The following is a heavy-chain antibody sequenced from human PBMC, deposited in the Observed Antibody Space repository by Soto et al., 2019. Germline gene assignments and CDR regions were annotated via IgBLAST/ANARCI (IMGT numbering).Heavy chain of an antibody. J-gene: IGHJ6*02. CDR2: IYYSGST. D-gene: IGHD5-18*01. CDR1: GGSISSSSYY. Sequence: SATLSLTCTVTGGSISSSSYYWGWIRQPPGKGLEWIGSIYYSGSTYYNPSLKSLVTISVDTSKNQFSLKLSSVTAADTAVYYCACIFSGGYGYGFYYYGMDVWGQGTTVT. CDR3: ACIFSGGYGYGFYYYGMDV. V-gene: IGHV4-39*01.